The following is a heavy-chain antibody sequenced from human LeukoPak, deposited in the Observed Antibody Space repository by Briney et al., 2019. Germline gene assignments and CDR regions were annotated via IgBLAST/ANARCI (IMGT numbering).Heavy chain of an antibody. V-gene: IGHV3-9*01. D-gene: IGHD3-10*01. CDR3: AKDMGRGMVRGVEFDY. J-gene: IGHJ4*02. CDR1: GFTFDDDA. Sequence: GGSLRLSCAASGFTFDDDAMHWVRQAPGKGLEWVSGISWNSGSIGYADSVKGRFTISRDNAKNSLYLQMNSLRAEDTALYYCAKDMGRGMVRGVEFDYWGQGTLVTVSS. CDR2: ISWNSGSI.